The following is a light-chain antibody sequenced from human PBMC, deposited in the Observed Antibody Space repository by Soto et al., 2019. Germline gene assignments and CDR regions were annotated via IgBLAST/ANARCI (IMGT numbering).Light chain of an antibody. V-gene: IGLV3-1*01. J-gene: IGLJ2*01. CDR3: QAWDSSTVV. CDR1: NLVDKF. CDR2: EDT. Sequence: SYELTQPPSVSVSPGQTASITCPGDNLVDKFACWYQQKPGQSHMLVIYEDTKRPSGFPERFSGSNSGNTATLTISGTQAMDEADYYCQAWDSSTVVFGGGTKLTVL.